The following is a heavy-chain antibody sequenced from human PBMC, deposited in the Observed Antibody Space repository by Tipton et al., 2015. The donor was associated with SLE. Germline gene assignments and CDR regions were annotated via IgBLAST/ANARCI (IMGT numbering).Heavy chain of an antibody. D-gene: IGHD1-7*01. V-gene: IGHV4-59*12. CDR1: GGSISSYY. Sequence: TLSLTCTVSGGSISSYYWSWIRQPPGKGLEWIGYIYYSGSTNYNPSLKSRVTISVDTSKNQFSLKLSSVTAADTAVYYCARGTRYYYMDVWGKGTTVTVSS. J-gene: IGHJ6*03. CDR3: ARGTRYYYMDV. CDR2: IYYSGST.